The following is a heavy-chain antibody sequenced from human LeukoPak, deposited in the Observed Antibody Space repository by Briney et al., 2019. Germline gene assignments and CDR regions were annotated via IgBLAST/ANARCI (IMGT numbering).Heavy chain of an antibody. CDR3: ARVYGDYCSSTSCYKNYYYYYMDV. Sequence: GGSLRLSCAASGFTFSHFAMTWVRQAPGKGLEWVSTIGAPGEEYYADSVKGRFTISRDNSKNTLYLQMNSLRAEDTAVYYCARVYGDYCSSTSCYKNYYYYYMDVWGKGTTVTVSS. CDR2: IGAPGEE. D-gene: IGHD2-2*02. V-gene: IGHV3-23*01. CDR1: GFTFSHFA. J-gene: IGHJ6*03.